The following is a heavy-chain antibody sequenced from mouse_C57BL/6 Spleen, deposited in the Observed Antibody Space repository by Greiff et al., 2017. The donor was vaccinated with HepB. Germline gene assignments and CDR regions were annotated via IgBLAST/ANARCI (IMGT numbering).Heavy chain of an antibody. CDR2: INPNYGTT. CDR1: GYSFTDYN. CDR3: ARVTTVRPSYYFDY. J-gene: IGHJ2*01. D-gene: IGHD1-1*01. V-gene: IGHV1-39*01. Sequence: EVQLQESGPELVKPGASVKISCKASGYSFTDYNMNWVKQSNGKSLEWIGVINPNYGTTSYNQKFKGKATLTVDQSSSTAYMQLNSLTSEDSAVYYCARVTTVRPSYYFDYWGQGTTLTVSS.